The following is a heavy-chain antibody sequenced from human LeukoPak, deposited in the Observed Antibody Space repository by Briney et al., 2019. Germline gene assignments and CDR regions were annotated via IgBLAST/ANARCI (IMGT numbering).Heavy chain of an antibody. V-gene: IGHV4-59*01. D-gene: IGHD4-17*01. J-gene: IGHJ4*02. Sequence: PSETLSLTCAVPGGSISRYYWCWIRQPPGKGLGRIGYIYYSGSTNYKPSLKSRVTISVDTSKNQFSLKLSSVTAADTAVYYCARAADYGDYDPTFDYWGQGTLVTVSS. CDR1: GGSISRYY. CDR2: IYYSGST. CDR3: ARAADYGDYDPTFDY.